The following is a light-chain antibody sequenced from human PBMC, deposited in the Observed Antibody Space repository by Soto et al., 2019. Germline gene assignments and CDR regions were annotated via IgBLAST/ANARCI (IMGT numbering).Light chain of an antibody. Sequence: EIVMTQSPATLSVSPGERATLSCRASQSVSDNLAWYQQNPGQAPRLLIYGASTTATGIPARFSGSGSGTEFTLTISSLQSDAFAVYYCQQSNNWPYTFGQGTKVDIK. J-gene: IGKJ2*01. V-gene: IGKV3-15*01. CDR1: QSVSDN. CDR3: QQSNNWPYT. CDR2: GAS.